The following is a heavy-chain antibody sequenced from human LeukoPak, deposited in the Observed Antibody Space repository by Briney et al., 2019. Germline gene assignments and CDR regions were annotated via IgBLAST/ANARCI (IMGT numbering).Heavy chain of an antibody. CDR3: AKDWADVDTAMIPPDY. D-gene: IGHD5-18*01. Sequence: GGSLRLSCAASGFTFSSYAMSRVRQAPGKGLEWVSAISGSGGSTHYADSVKGRFTISRDNSKNTLYLQMNSLRAEDTAVYYCAKDWADVDTAMIPPDYWGQGTLVTVSS. CDR2: ISGSGGST. J-gene: IGHJ4*02. CDR1: GFTFSSYA. V-gene: IGHV3-23*01.